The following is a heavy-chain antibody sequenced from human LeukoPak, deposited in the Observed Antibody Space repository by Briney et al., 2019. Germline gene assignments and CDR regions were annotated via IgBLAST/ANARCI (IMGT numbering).Heavy chain of an antibody. CDR2: INPNSGGT. J-gene: IGHJ4*02. D-gene: IGHD2-15*01. Sequence: GASVKVSCKASGYTFTGYYMHWVRQAPGQGLEWMGWINPNSGGTNYAQKFQGRVTMTRDTSISTAYMELSRLRSDDTAVYYCARVRGTVVATVDYWGQGTLATVSS. V-gene: IGHV1-2*02. CDR1: GYTFTGYY. CDR3: ARVRGTVVATVDY.